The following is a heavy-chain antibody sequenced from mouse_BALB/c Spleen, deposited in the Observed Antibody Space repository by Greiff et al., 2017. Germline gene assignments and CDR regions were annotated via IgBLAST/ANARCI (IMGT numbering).Heavy chain of an antibody. CDR2: IWDGGST. CDR3: ARGQGRVRPNYFDY. J-gene: IGHJ2*01. D-gene: IGHD2-14*01. CDR1: GFSLTGYC. V-gene: IGHV2-9*02. Sequence: QVQLMQSGPGLVAPSQSLSITCTVSGFSLTGYCVHWVRQPPGKGLEWLGVIWDGGSTNYNSAIMSRLSISKDNSENHVFLKKISLQTADTAMYYCARGQGRVRPNYFDYWGQGTTLTVSS.